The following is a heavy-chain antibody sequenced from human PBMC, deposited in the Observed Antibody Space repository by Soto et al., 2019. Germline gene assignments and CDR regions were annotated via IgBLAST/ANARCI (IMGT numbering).Heavy chain of an antibody. J-gene: IGHJ3*02. V-gene: IGHV3-33*01. CDR1: GFTFSSYG. CDR3: ARDGESPARAGGGAFDI. Sequence: QVQLVESGGGVVQPGRSLRLSCAASGFTFSSYGMHWVRQAPGKGLEWVAIIWYDGGNKYYTDSVKDRFTISRDNSKNTLYRQMNSLGAEDTAVYYCARDGESPARAGGGAFDIWGQGTMVTVSS. CDR2: IWYDGGNK. D-gene: IGHD2-15*01.